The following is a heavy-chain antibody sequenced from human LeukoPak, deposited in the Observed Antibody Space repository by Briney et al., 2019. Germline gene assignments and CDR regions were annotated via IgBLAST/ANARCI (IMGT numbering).Heavy chain of an antibody. Sequence: PGGSLRLSCAVSGFTFSSYGMHWVRQAPGKGLEWVAVISYDGSNKYYADSVKGRFTISRDNSKNTLYLQMNSLRAEDTAVYYCAKDLLTGITMVRGVHYYYYYGMDVWGQGTTVTVSS. CDR3: AKDLLTGITMVRGVHYYYYYGMDV. J-gene: IGHJ6*02. CDR1: GFTFSSYG. V-gene: IGHV3-30*18. CDR2: ISYDGSNK. D-gene: IGHD3-10*01.